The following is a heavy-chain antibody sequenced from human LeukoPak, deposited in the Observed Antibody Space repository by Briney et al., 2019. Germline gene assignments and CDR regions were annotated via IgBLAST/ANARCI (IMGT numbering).Heavy chain of an antibody. V-gene: IGHV3-23*01. J-gene: IGHJ4*02. CDR3: AKAAYNYGPFDY. D-gene: IGHD5-18*01. CDR2: INNSGVHT. CDR1: EFTFSNYA. Sequence: GGSLRLSCEASEFTFSNYAMSWVRQAPGKGLEWVSIINNSGVHTSYADSVKGRFTISRDNSKNTLYLQMNSPRAEDTAVYYCAKAAYNYGPFDYWGQGTLVLVSS.